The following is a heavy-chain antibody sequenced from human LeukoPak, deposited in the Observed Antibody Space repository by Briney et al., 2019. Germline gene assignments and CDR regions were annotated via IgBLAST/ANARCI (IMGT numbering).Heavy chain of an antibody. CDR2: IKQDGSEK. D-gene: IGHD3-3*01. V-gene: IGHV3-7*01. J-gene: IGHJ4*02. Sequence: GGSLRLSCAASGFTFSSYWMSWVRQAPGKGLEWVANIKQDGSEKYYVDSVKGRFTISRDNAKNSLYLQMNSLRAEDTAVYYCARSLATYYAFWSGYYLHWGQGTLVTVSS. CDR1: GFTFSSYW. CDR3: ARSLATYYAFWSGYYLH.